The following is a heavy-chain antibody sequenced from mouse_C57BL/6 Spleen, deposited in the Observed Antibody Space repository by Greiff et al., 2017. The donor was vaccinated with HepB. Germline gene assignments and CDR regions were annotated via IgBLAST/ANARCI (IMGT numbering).Heavy chain of an antibody. CDR3: AREGTYGNYSIYWYFDV. V-gene: IGHV1-18*01. Sequence: EVQLQQSGPELVKPGASVKIPCKASGYTFTDYNMDWVKQSHGKSLEWIGDINPNNGGTIYNQKFKGKATLTVDKSSSTAYMELRSLTSEDTAVYYCAREGTYGNYSIYWYFDVWGTGTTVTVAS. CDR1: GYTFTDYN. D-gene: IGHD2-1*01. J-gene: IGHJ1*03. CDR2: INPNNGGT.